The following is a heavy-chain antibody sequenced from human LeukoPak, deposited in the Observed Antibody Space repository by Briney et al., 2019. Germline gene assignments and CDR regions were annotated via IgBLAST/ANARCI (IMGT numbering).Heavy chain of an antibody. CDR1: GFSLSTSGEG. J-gene: IGHJ4*02. V-gene: IGHV2-5*02. CDR3: AHRQIGYSTTWDTGYFDY. CDR2: IYWDDDR. D-gene: IGHD6-13*01. Sequence: SGPTLVKPTQTLTLTCTFSGFSLSTSGEGVGWIRQPSGKALEWLAVIYWDDDRRYSPSLKSRLTITKDTSKNQVVLTMTNMDPVDTATYYCAHRQIGYSTTWDTGYFDYWGQGSLVTVSS.